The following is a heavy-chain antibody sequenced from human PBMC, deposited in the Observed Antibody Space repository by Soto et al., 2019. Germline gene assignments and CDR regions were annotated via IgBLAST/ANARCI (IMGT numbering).Heavy chain of an antibody. J-gene: IGHJ6*03. CDR3: AKTATDIVVVPAAIQYYYYYYMDV. CDR2: ISGSGGST. Sequence: GGSLRLSCAASGFTFSSYAMSWVRQAPGKGLEWVSAISGSGGSTYYADSVKGRFTISRDNSKNTLYLQMNSLRAEDTAVYYCAKTATDIVVVPAAIQYYYYYYMDVWGKGTTVTVSS. V-gene: IGHV3-23*01. D-gene: IGHD2-2*01. CDR1: GFTFSSYA.